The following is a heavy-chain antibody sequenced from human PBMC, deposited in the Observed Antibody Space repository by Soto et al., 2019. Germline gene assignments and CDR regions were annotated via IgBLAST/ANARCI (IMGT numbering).Heavy chain of an antibody. Sequence: SETLSLTCTFSGCSIISGGYYWSWIRKHPGKGLEWIGYIYYSGSTYYNPSLKSRVTISVDTSKNQFSLKLSSVTAADTAVYYCARDLFAYYYDSSGSLGYWGQGTLVTVSS. V-gene: IGHV4-31*03. D-gene: IGHD3-22*01. CDR3: ARDLFAYYYDSSGSLGY. CDR1: GCSIISGGYY. CDR2: IYYSGST. J-gene: IGHJ4*02.